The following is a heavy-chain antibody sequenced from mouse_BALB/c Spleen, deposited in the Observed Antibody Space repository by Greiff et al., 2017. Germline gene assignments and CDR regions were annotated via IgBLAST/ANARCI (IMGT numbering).Heavy chain of an antibody. CDR2: IWTGGGT. J-gene: IGHJ4*01. V-gene: IGHV2-9-2*01. D-gene: IGHD1-1*01. CDR1: GFSLTSYD. CDR3: VRDRAITSVVAPMDY. Sequence: VQVVESGPGLVAPSQSLSITCTVSGFSLTSYDISWIRQPPGKGLEWLGVIWTGGGTNYNSAFMSRLSISKDNSKSQVFLKMNSLQTDDTAIYYCVRDRAITSVVAPMDYWGQGTSVTVSS.